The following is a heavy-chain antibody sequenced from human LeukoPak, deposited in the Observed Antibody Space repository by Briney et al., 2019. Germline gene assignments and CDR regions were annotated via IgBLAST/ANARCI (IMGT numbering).Heavy chain of an antibody. CDR1: GYTFTSYG. D-gene: IGHD3-22*01. CDR3: ARDVYYYDSSGYPPDY. V-gene: IGHV1-18*01. CDR2: ISAYNGNT. Sequence: ASVKVSCKASGYTFTSYGISWVRQAPGQGLEWMGWISAYNGNTNYAQKLQGRVTMTTDTSTSTAYMELRSLRSDDTAVYYCARDVYYYDSSGYPPDYWGQGTLVTVSS. J-gene: IGHJ4*02.